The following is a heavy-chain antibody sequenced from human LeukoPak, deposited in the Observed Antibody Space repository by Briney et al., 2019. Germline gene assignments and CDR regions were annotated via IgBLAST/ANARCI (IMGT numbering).Heavy chain of an antibody. Sequence: ASVKVSCKASGYIFTSYDISWVRQAPGQGLEWMGWIRSNDGYTKYAQKFQGRVTMTMDTFTTTFYMELRSLTSDDTAMYYCARQQLVPNWFDPWGQGTLVTVSS. CDR2: IRSNDGYT. V-gene: IGHV1-18*01. CDR1: GYIFTSYD. J-gene: IGHJ5*02. CDR3: ARQQLVPNWFDP. D-gene: IGHD6-13*01.